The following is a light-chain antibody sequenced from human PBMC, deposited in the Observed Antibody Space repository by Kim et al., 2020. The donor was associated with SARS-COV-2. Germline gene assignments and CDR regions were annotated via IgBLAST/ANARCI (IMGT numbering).Light chain of an antibody. CDR2: EGS. V-gene: IGLV2-23*01. CDR3: CSYAGSSTWV. CDR1: SSEVGSYNL. J-gene: IGLJ3*02. Sequence: GHSITISCTGTSSEVGSYNLVSWYQQHPGKAPKLMIYEGSKRPSGVSNRFSGSKSGNTASLTISGLQAEDEADYYCCSYAGSSTWVFGGGTKLTVL.